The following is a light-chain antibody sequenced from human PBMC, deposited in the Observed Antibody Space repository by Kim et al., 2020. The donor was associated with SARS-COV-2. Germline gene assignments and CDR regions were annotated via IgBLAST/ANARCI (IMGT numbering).Light chain of an antibody. CDR2: DAS. V-gene: IGKV1D-13*01. J-gene: IGKJ5*01. CDR3: QQFNNYPPT. Sequence: AIQLTQSPSSLSASVGDRVTITCRATQGISSALAWYQQKPGKAPKLLIYDASSLESGVPSRFSGSGSGTDFTLTISSLQPEDFATYYCQQFNNYPPTFGQGTRLEIK. CDR1: QGISSA.